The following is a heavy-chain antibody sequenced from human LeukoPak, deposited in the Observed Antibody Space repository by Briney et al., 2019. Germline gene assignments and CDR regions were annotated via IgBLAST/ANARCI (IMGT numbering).Heavy chain of an antibody. D-gene: IGHD3-10*01. Sequence: GGSLRLSCGVSGFTFSSYDMNWLRQAPGKGLEWVSYISTSGNTIYYADSVKGRFTISRDNAKNSLYLQMNSLRAEDTAVYYCAKVPDYYGSGRYHWGQGTLVTVSS. CDR3: AKVPDYYGSGRYH. J-gene: IGHJ5*02. CDR2: ISTSGNTI. CDR1: GFTFSSYD. V-gene: IGHV3-48*03.